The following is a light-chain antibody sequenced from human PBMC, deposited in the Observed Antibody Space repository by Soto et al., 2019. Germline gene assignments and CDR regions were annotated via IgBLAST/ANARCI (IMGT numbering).Light chain of an antibody. CDR2: GAS. Sequence: EVVMTQSPATLSVSPGERVTLSCRASQSVSDNLAWYQQKPGQAPSLLIYGASTRATTIPGRFSGSGSGKEFTLTISSLQSEDFAVYYCQQSNNWPYTFGQGTKLDIK. J-gene: IGKJ2*01. V-gene: IGKV3-15*01. CDR1: QSVSDN. CDR3: QQSNNWPYT.